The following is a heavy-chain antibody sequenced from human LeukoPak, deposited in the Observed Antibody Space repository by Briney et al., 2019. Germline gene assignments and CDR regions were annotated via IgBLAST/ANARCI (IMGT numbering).Heavy chain of an antibody. J-gene: IGHJ5*02. Sequence: PGGSLRLSCAASGFTFSNAWMSWVRQAPEKGLEWVSGITGSGHDTYYADSVKGRFTISRDNSKNTLYLQMNSLGAEDTALYYCAKDSVVAATRRIPNWFDPWGQGTLVTVSS. CDR2: ITGSGHDT. CDR3: AKDSVVAATRRIPNWFDP. CDR1: GFTFSNAW. V-gene: IGHV3-23*01. D-gene: IGHD2-15*01.